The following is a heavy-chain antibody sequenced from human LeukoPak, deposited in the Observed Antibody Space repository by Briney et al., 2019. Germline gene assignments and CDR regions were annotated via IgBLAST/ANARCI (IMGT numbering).Heavy chain of an antibody. J-gene: IGHJ4*02. CDR1: GGSISSGGYY. CDR3: ARVLGTYFDY. Sequence: PSETLSLTCTVSGGSISSGGYYWSWIRQPPGKGLEWIGYIYHSGSTYYNPSLKSRVTISVDRSKNQFSLKLSSVTAADTAVYYCARVLGTYFDYWGQGTLVTVSS. V-gene: IGHV4-30-2*01. CDR2: IYHSGST. D-gene: IGHD7-27*01.